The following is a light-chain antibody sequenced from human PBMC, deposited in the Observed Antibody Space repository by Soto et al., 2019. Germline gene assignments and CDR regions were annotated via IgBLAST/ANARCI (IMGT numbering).Light chain of an antibody. J-gene: IGKJ5*01. CDR1: QDINKN. CDR3: QRYESLPLT. Sequence: DIQMTQSPSSLSASVGDRFTITCQAIQDINKNLIWYQQKPGKAPKLLIYHASDLETGVPSRFSGSGSGTGFTFTISSLQPEDFEPYYCQRYESLPLTFGQGTRLEIK. CDR2: HAS. V-gene: IGKV1-33*01.